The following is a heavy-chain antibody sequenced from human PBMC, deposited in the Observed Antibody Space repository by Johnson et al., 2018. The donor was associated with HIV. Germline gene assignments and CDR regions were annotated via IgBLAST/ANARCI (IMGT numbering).Heavy chain of an antibody. Sequence: QLVESGGGVVRPGGSLRLSCLASGFTFSSYAMSWVRQAPGKGLEWVSAISGSGGSTYYADSVKGRFTISRDNSKNTLYLQMNSLRAEDTAVYYCAKSPYSSSWRDAFDIWGQGTMVTVSS. V-gene: IGHV3-23*04. J-gene: IGHJ3*02. CDR1: GFTFSSYA. D-gene: IGHD6-13*01. CDR2: ISGSGGST. CDR3: AKSPYSSSWRDAFDI.